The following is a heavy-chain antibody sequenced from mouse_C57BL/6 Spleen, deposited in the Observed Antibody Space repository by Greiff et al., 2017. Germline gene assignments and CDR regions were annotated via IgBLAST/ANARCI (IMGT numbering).Heavy chain of an antibody. D-gene: IGHD1-1*01. V-gene: IGHV1-64*01. CDR2: IHPNSGST. Sequence: QVQLQQPGAELVKPGASVTLSCKASGYTFTSYWMHWVKQRPGQGLEWIGMIHPNSGSTNYNEKFKSKATLTVDKSSSTAYMQLSSLTSEDSAVYYGARYTTVVATYCAMDYWGQGTAGTVSS. J-gene: IGHJ4*01. CDR1: GYTFTSYW. CDR3: ARYTTVVATYCAMDY.